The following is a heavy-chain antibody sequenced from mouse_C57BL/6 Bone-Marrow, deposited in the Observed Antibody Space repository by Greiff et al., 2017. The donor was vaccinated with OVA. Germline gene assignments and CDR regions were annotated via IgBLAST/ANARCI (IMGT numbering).Heavy chain of an antibody. CDR1: GYSITSGYY. CDR2: ISYDGSN. V-gene: IGHV3-6*01. D-gene: IGHD4-1*01. CDR3: ASPYWYAMDY. Sequence: EVKLQESGPGLVKPSQSLSLPCSVSGYSITSGYYWNWIRQFPGNKLEWLGYISYDGSNNYKPFLTNRLSITRDTSKNQFFLKLHSVTTEDTATYYCASPYWYAMDYWGQGTSVTVSS. J-gene: IGHJ4*01.